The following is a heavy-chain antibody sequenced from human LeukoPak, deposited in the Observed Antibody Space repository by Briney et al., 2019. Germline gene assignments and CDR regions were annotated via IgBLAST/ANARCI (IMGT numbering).Heavy chain of an antibody. Sequence: KSSETLSLTCSVSGASISTFHWTWFRQPAGRGLEWIGLISSSGSTLLNPSLKNRVAMSVDLTKNQLSLKLTSVTAADTAMYFCARKDGDYWGRGTLVTVSS. J-gene: IGHJ4*02. V-gene: IGHV4-4*07. CDR2: ISSSGST. CDR1: GASISTFH. CDR3: ARKDGDY.